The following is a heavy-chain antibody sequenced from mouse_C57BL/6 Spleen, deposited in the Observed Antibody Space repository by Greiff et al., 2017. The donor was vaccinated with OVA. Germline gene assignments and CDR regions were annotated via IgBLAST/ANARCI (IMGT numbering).Heavy chain of an antibody. V-gene: IGHV5-17*01. Sequence: EVKLVESGGGLVKPGGSLKLSCAASGFTFSDYGMHWVRQAPEKGLEWVAYISSGSSTIYYADTVKGRFTISRDNAKNTLFLQMTSLRSEDTAMYYCARGRLGRWAMDYWGQGTSVTVSS. J-gene: IGHJ4*01. D-gene: IGHD4-1*01. CDR1: GFTFSDYG. CDR3: ARGRLGRWAMDY. CDR2: ISSGSSTI.